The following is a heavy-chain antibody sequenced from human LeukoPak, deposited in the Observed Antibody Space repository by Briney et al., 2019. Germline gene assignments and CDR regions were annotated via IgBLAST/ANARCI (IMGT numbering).Heavy chain of an antibody. CDR1: GYTCSSYD. D-gene: IGHD3-22*01. V-gene: IGHV1-8*01. Sequence: ASVKVSCKASGYTCSSYDINWVRQGAGQGREWIGWMNPNNGKRGCAKKFQDRVSMTRDKTKSTAYIELNSLSSEATAVYYCARLSDTPAYYYSSGYYHIRYWGQGTLLTVSS. CDR3: ARLSDTPAYYYSSGYYHIRY. CDR2: MNPNNGKR. J-gene: IGHJ4*02.